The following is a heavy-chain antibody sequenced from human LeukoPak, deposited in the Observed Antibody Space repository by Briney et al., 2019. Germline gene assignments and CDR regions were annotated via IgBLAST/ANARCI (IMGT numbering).Heavy chain of an antibody. CDR3: AKGRGYNYGYIFGYFDY. Sequence: PGGSLRLSCATSGFTFKSYAMNWVRQSPGKGLEWVSSISGDSTDIYYADSLMGRSTISRDNAKNSLYLQMNSLRAEDTALYYCAKGRGYNYGYIFGYFDYWGQGTLVTVSS. V-gene: IGHV3-21*04. D-gene: IGHD5-18*01. CDR2: ISGDSTDI. J-gene: IGHJ4*02. CDR1: GFTFKSYA.